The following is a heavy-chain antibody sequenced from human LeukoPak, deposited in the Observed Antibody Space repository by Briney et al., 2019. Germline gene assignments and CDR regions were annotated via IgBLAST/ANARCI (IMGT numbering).Heavy chain of an antibody. Sequence: PSETLSLTCTVSGGSISSYYWTWIRQPAGKGLEWIGRISTSGNTYYNPSLKSRLTMSVDTSKNRFSLKLSSVTAADTAVYYCARGTRYCSGDSCQNWFDPWGQGTLVTVSS. V-gene: IGHV4-4*07. J-gene: IGHJ5*02. D-gene: IGHD2-15*01. CDR1: GGSISSYY. CDR2: ISTSGNT. CDR3: ARGTRYCSGDSCQNWFDP.